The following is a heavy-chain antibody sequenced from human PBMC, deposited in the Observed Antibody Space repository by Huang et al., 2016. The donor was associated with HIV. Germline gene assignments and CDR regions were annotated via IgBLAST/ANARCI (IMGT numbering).Heavy chain of an antibody. J-gene: IGHJ6*02. CDR1: GGSISSYY. Sequence: QVQLQESGPGLVKPSETLSLTCTVSGGSISSYYWSWIRQPPGKGLEWIGYIHYSGSTNYNPSLMSRVTTSVDTSKNQFFLKLSSVTAADTAVYYCARGGPYSRDYYYYGMDVWGQGTTVTVSS. CDR2: IHYSGST. V-gene: IGHV4-59*01. CDR3: ARGGPYSRDYYYYGMDV. D-gene: IGHD6-13*01.